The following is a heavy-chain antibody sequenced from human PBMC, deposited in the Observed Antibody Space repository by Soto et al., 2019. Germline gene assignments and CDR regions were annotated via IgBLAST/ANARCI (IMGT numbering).Heavy chain of an antibody. CDR1: GGSFSGYY. CDR3: ARQGKVGTWLQRAHFDY. D-gene: IGHD1-7*01. J-gene: IGHJ4*02. Sequence: PSETLSLTCAVYGGSFSGYYWSWIRQPQGKGLEWIGEINHSGSTNYNPSLKSRVTISVDTSKNQFSLKLSSVTAADTAVSYCARQGKVGTWLQRAHFDYWGQGTLVTVSS. CDR2: INHSGST. V-gene: IGHV4-34*01.